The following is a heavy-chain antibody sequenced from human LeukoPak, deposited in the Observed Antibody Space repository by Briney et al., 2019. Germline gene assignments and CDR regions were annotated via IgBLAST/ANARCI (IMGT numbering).Heavy chain of an antibody. CDR1: GFTFSSYT. J-gene: IGHJ4*02. CDR2: VSALGGNDYSR. CDR3: ARDSYGSGTPFDH. Sequence: GGSLRLSCAASGFTFSSYTMNWVRQAPGKGLEWVSAVSALGGNDYSRHYADSVKGRFTISRDNSKNTLYLQMNSLRDEDTAVYYCARDSYGSGTPFDHWGQGTLVTVSS. V-gene: IGHV3-23*01. D-gene: IGHD3-10*01.